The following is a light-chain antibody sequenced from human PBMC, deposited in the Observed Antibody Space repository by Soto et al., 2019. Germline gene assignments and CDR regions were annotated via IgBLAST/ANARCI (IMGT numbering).Light chain of an antibody. J-gene: IGLJ1*01. Sequence: QSVLTQPPSVSGAPGQRVTISCSGSSSNIGAGYDVHWYQQLPGTAPKLLIYGNSNRPSGVPDRFSGSKSGSSASLAITGLQVEDEADYYCQSYDSSLSGPYVFGAGTKVTV. CDR2: GNS. CDR1: SSNIGAGYD. V-gene: IGLV1-40*01. CDR3: QSYDSSLSGPYV.